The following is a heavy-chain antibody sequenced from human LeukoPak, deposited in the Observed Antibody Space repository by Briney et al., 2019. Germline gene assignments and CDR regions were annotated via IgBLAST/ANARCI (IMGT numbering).Heavy chain of an antibody. CDR1: GFTFSNFW. V-gene: IGHV3-7*01. CDR3: ARDIGDCSSGRCYSDYIDY. CDR2: IKQDGSVK. J-gene: IGHJ4*02. Sequence: GGSLRLSCAASGFTFSNFWMNWVRQAPGKGLEWVANIKQDGSVKHYVDSVKGRFTISRDNTKNSLYLQMNSLRAEDTAVYYCARDIGDCSSGRCYSDYIDYWGQGTLVTVSS. D-gene: IGHD2-15*01.